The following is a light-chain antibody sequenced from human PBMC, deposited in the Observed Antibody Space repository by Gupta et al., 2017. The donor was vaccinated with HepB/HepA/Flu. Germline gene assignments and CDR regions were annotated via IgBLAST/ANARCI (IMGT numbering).Light chain of an antibody. CDR1: SSNIGAGYD. CDR3: QSYDSSLSGSWV. Sequence: QSVLTQPPSVSGAPGQRVTIPCTGSSSNIGAGYDVHWYQQIPGTAPKLLIYGNSNRSSGVPDRFSGSKSGTSASLAITGLQAEDEADYYCQSYDSSLSGSWVFGGGTKLTVL. CDR2: GNS. V-gene: IGLV1-40*01. J-gene: IGLJ3*02.